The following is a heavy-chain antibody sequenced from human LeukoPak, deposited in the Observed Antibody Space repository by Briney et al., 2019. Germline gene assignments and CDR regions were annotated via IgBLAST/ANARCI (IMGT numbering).Heavy chain of an antibody. J-gene: IGHJ4*02. D-gene: IGHD4-17*01. V-gene: IGHV4-59*08. CDR2: IYYSGST. CDR1: GGSISSYY. Sequence: SETLSLTCTVSGGSISSYYWSWIRQPPSKGLEGIGYIYYSGSTNYNPSLKSRVTISVDTSKNQFSLKLSSVTAADTAVYYCARARDYGDYVEVVDYWGQGTLVTVSS. CDR3: ARARDYGDYVEVVDY.